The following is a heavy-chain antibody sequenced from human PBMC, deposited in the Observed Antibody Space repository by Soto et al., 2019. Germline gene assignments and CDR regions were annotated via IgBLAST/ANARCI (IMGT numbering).Heavy chain of an antibody. D-gene: IGHD6-13*01. CDR1: GGTFSSYA. J-gene: IGHJ6*02. CDR2: IIPIFGTA. Sequence: SVKVSCKASGGTFSSYALSWVRQAPGQGLEWMGGIIPIFGTANYAQKFQGRVTITADESTSTAYMELSSLRSEDTALYYCARGTNQQRDYYGMDVWGQGTTVTAP. V-gene: IGHV1-69*13. CDR3: ARGTNQQRDYYGMDV.